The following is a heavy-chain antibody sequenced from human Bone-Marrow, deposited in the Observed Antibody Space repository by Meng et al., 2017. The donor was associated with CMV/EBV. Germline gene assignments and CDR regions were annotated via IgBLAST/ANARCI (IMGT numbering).Heavy chain of an antibody. Sequence: ASVKVSCKASGYTFTSYYMHWVRQAPGQGLEWMGIINPSGGSTSYAQKFQGRVTMTRDTSTSTVYMELSSLRSEDTAVYYCAREDVGYSSSWGYGMDVWGQGNTVNVAS. J-gene: IGHJ6*02. D-gene: IGHD6-13*01. CDR3: AREDVGYSSSWGYGMDV. CDR2: INPSGGST. V-gene: IGHV1-46*01. CDR1: GYTFTSYY.